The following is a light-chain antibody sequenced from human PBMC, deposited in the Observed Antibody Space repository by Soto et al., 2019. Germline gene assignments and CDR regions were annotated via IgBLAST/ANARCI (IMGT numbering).Light chain of an antibody. CDR3: QLLNTYPLT. V-gene: IGKV1-9*01. CDR1: QGMSSY. Sequence: DIQLTQSPSFLSAAVGDRVTIICRASQGMSSYLGWYQQKPGKAPKLLIYGASTLQSGVPSRFSGSGSGTEFTLTISSLQPEDFATYYCQLLNTYPLTFGGGTKVEVK. CDR2: GAS. J-gene: IGKJ4*01.